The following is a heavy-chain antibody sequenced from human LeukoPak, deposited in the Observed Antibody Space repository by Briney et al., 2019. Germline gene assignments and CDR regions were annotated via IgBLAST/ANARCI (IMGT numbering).Heavy chain of an antibody. Sequence: PGGSLRLSCEASGFAFSSYQMNWDRQAPGKGLEWVAYISSSGNTKQYGESLMGRFTISRDNAKQSLYLQMQSTRAEDTAIYYCARSAFAPTENYKDKSGYYGVLNYWGQGTLVTVSS. D-gene: IGHD3-22*01. CDR1: GFAFSSYQ. CDR2: ISSSGNTK. J-gene: IGHJ4*02. V-gene: IGHV3-48*03. CDR3: ARSAFAPTENYKDKSGYYGVLNY.